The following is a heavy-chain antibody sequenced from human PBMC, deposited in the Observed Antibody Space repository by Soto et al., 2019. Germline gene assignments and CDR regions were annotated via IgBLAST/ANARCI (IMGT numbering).Heavy chain of an antibody. CDR3: ARQITMVRGIDF. V-gene: IGHV4-31*03. CDR2: IYFNENT. CDR1: GGSISSGGYY. D-gene: IGHD3-10*01. J-gene: IGHJ4*02. Sequence: PSETLSLTCSISGGSISSGGYYWSWVRQRPGKGLEWIGYIYFNENTYYNPSLKTRVTISAGTSKSQFSLRLSSVTAADAAVYYCARQITMVRGIDFWGPGTSVTVSS.